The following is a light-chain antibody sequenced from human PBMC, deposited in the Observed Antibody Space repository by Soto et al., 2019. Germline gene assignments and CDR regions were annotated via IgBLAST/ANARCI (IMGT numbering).Light chain of an antibody. V-gene: IGLV2-23*01. Sequence: SVLNQPASVSGSPGQSITISCTGTSSDVGSYTLVSWYQQHPGKAPKLVIFEGSQRPSGASNRFSGSKSGNTASLTISGLQAEDEADYYCCSYAGSSTSYVFGTGTKVTVL. CDR2: EGS. CDR3: CSYAGSSTSYV. J-gene: IGLJ1*01. CDR1: SSDVGSYTL.